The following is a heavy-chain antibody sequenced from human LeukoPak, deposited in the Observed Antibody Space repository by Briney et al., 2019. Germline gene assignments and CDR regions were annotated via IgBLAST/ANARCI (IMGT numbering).Heavy chain of an antibody. CDR3: ARTSLDWNYSDY. CDR2: IYYSGST. CDR1: GGSISSYY. J-gene: IGHJ4*02. V-gene: IGHV4-59*01. D-gene: IGHD1-7*01. Sequence: KPSETLSLTCTVSGGSISSYYWSWIRQPPGKGLEWIGYIYYSGSTNYNPSLKSRVTISVDTSKNQFSLKLSSVTAADTAVYYCARTSLDWNYSDYWGQGTLVTVSS.